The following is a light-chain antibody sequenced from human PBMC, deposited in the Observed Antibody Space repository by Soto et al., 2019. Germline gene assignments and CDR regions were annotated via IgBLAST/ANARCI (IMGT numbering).Light chain of an antibody. Sequence: QSVLTQPASVSGSPGQSITISCTGTSSDVGGYDFVSWYQHHPGKAPRLMIYDVTKRPSGLSNRFSGSKSGNTASLTISGLQAEDEGDYYCCSYAGYSTYVFGTGTKVTVL. CDR2: DVT. CDR1: SSDVGGYDF. V-gene: IGLV2-23*02. J-gene: IGLJ1*01. CDR3: CSYAGYSTYV.